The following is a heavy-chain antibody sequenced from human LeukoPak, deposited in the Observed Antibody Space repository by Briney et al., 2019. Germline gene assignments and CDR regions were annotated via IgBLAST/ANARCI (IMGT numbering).Heavy chain of an antibody. CDR3: ATVFSFSAYYFDY. Sequence: GGSLRLSCAASGFTFSSYAMSWVRQAPGKGLEWVSAISGSGGSTYYADSVKGRFTISRDNSKNALYLQMNSLRAEDTAVYYCATVFSFSAYYFDYWGQGTLVTVSS. CDR2: ISGSGGST. J-gene: IGHJ4*02. V-gene: IGHV3-23*01. D-gene: IGHD4-17*01. CDR1: GFTFSSYA.